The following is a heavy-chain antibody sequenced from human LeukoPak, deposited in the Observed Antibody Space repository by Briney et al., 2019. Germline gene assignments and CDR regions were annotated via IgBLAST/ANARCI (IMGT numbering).Heavy chain of an antibody. CDR3: ARDNSYGDITWWFDP. CDR1: GYTFTGHY. CDR2: INPSGTGT. J-gene: IGHJ5*02. V-gene: IGHV1-46*01. D-gene: IGHD2-15*01. Sequence: ASVKVSCKASGYTFTGHYMHWVRLAPGQGLEWMGLINPSGTGTLYTQKFQGRVTMTRDTSTSTDYMELSSLRSEDTAVYYCARDNSYGDITWWFDPWGQGTLVTVSS.